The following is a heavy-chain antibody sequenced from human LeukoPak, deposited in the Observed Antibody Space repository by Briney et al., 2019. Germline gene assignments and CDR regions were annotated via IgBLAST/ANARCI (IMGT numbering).Heavy chain of an antibody. V-gene: IGHV1-69*05. Sequence: GASVKVSCKASGGTLSSYAISWVRQAPGQGLEWMGGIFPLFGTTNYREKFQGRLTLTTDASTSTAYMELSGLRSEDTAVYYCARVPVVTSDVVDMWGQGKMLIVSS. J-gene: IGHJ3*02. CDR2: IFPLFGTT. D-gene: IGHD2-21*02. CDR1: GGTLSSYA. CDR3: ARVPVVTSDVVDM.